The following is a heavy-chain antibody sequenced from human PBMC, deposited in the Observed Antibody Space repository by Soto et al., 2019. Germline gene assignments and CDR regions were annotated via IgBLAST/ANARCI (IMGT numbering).Heavy chain of an antibody. D-gene: IGHD1-7*01. CDR1: GGTFSSYA. V-gene: IGHV1-69*01. Sequence: QVQLVQSGAEVKKPGSSVKVSCKASGGTFSSYAISWVRQAPGQGLEWMGGIIPIFGTANYEQKFQGRVTITAEESTSTAYMELRSLGSEDTAVDYCAESSWYNWNCRDYYGMDVWGQGTTVTVSS. CDR2: IIPIFGTA. CDR3: AESSWYNWNCRDYYGMDV. J-gene: IGHJ6*02.